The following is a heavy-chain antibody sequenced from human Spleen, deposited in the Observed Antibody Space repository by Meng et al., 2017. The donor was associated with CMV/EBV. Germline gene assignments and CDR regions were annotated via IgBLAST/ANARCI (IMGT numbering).Heavy chain of an antibody. D-gene: IGHD2-21*02. V-gene: IGHV1-3*01. Sequence: SCKASGYSFTKYAMHWVRQAPGPRPEWMGWINGDNGYTEYPQRFQGRVSLTRDTSASTVYLEVSSLTYEDTALYYCARDRMTVLDNWGQGTLVTVSS. CDR2: INGDNGYT. CDR3: ARDRMTVLDN. J-gene: IGHJ4*02. CDR1: GYSFTKYA.